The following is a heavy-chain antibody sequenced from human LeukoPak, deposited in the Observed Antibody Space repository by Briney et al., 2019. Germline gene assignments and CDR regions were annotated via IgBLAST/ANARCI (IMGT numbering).Heavy chain of an antibody. D-gene: IGHD3-9*01. CDR1: GYSFSGYW. CDR2: LYPGNSET. CDR3: VGSTGFPYYFDY. Sequence: GESLKISCKASGYSFSGYWIGWVRQMPGKGLEWMAILYPGNSETRYSPSFQGQVTVSAVESISTAYLQWSSLKASDTAMYYCVGSTGFPYYFDYWGQGTLVTVSS. J-gene: IGHJ4*02. V-gene: IGHV5-51*01.